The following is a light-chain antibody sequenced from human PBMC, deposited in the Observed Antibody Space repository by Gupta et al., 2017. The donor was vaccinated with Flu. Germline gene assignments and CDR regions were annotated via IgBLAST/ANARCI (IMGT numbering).Light chain of an antibody. J-gene: IGKJ2*02. CDR2: AAA. Sequence: PSSLSASVGDRVTIACRASQSVSRNLNWYQQQPGSAPRLLIYAAATLQTGVSSRFSGSGSGTDFTLTITNLQPEDFATYSCQQTNNYSCTFGQGTKVEFK. CDR3: QQTNNYSCT. CDR1: QSVSRN. V-gene: IGKV1-39*01.